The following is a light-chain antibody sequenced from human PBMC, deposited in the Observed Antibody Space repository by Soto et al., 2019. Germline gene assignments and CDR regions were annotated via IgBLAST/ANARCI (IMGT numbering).Light chain of an antibody. J-gene: IGKJ1*01. CDR2: DAS. V-gene: IGKV3-11*01. Sequence: ESMLTQSPTTLSLSPGERATLSCRASQSVSSYLAWYQQKPGQAPRLLIYDASNRATGIPARFSGSGSGTDFTLTISSLQAEDVAVYYCQQYYSPTWTFGQGTKVDIK. CDR1: QSVSSY. CDR3: QQYYSPTWT.